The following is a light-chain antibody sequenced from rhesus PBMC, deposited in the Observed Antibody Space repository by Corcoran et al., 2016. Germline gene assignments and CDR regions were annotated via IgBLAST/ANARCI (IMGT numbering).Light chain of an antibody. CDR2: DAS. CDR3: QQYSNWPLT. V-gene: IGKV3-35*01. CDR1: QSVSSS. Sequence: EIVLTQSPATLSLSPGERATVSCRASQSVSSSLAWYQQKPGPAPRLLIYDASSRATGIPDRFSGSGCGTDFTLTSSRLEPEDVGVYYCQQYSNWPLTFGGGTKVEL. J-gene: IGKJ4*01.